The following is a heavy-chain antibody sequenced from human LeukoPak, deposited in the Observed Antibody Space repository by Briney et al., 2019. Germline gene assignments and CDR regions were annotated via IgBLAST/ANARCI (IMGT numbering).Heavy chain of an antibody. V-gene: IGHV4-39*01. CDR2: IYYSGST. CDR3: ARHRFGELLHFDL. Sequence: SETLSLTCTVSGGSISSSSYYWGWIRQPPGRGLELIGSIYYSGSTYYNPSLKSRVTISVDTSKNQFSLKLSSVTAADTAVYYCARHRFGELLHFDLWGRGTLVTVSS. J-gene: IGHJ2*01. D-gene: IGHD3-10*01. CDR1: GGSISSSSYY.